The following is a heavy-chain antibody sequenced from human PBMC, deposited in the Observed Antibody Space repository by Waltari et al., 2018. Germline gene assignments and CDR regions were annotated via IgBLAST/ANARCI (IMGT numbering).Heavy chain of an antibody. J-gene: IGHJ4*02. CDR2: IRSKTDGGTI. Sequence: EIQLVESGGGLLEPGGSLGLSCAASGFTLANPWMSWVRQAPGKGLEWVGRIRSKTDGGTIDYGAPVKGRFTISRDDSKNIVYLQLERLKSEDSGVYYCTIPSGTYDDYWGQGTLVTVSS. CDR1: GFTLANPW. CDR3: TIPSGTYDDY. V-gene: IGHV3-15*01. D-gene: IGHD1-26*01.